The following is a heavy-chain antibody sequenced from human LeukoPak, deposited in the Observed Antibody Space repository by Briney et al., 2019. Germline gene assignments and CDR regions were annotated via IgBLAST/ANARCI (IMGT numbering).Heavy chain of an antibody. D-gene: IGHD1-26*01. J-gene: IGHJ4*02. CDR2: ISYDGSNK. CDR3: ARDESGSYSFDY. V-gene: IGHV3-30*04. Sequence: GRSLRLSCAASGFTFSGYAMHWVRQAPGKGLEWVAVISYDGSNKYYADSVKGRFTISRDNSKNTLYLQMNSLRAEDTAVYYCARDESGSYSFDYWGQGTLVTVSS. CDR1: GFTFSGYA.